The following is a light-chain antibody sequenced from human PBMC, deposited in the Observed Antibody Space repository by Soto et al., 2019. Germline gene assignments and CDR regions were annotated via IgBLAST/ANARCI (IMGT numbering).Light chain of an antibody. CDR1: SSDVGGYNY. CDR2: EVS. V-gene: IGLV2-14*01. J-gene: IGLJ2*01. Sequence: QSALTQPASVSGSPGQSITISCTGTSSDVGGYNYVSWYQQHPGKAPKLMIYEVSNRPLGVSNRFSGSKSGNTASLTISGLQVEDEADYYCSSYTSSSTRVFGGGTKLTVL. CDR3: SSYTSSSTRV.